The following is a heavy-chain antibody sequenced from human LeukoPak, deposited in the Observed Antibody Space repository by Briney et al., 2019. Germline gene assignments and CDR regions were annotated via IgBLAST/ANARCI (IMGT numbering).Heavy chain of an antibody. CDR2: ISWNGDKT. V-gene: IGHV3-20*04. D-gene: IGHD3-3*01. CDR3: SKTSLSDSSGHYYYMDV. Sequence: GGSLRLSCAASGFTFDDYGMSWVRQAPGKGLEWVSGISWNGDKTGYVDSVMGRFTISRDNSKNTVYLQIYSLTPDDTAVYFCSKTSLSDSSGHYYYMDVWGKGTTVTISS. CDR1: GFTFDDYG. J-gene: IGHJ6*03.